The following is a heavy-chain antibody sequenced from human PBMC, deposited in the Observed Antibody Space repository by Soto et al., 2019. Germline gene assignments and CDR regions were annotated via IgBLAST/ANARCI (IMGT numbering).Heavy chain of an antibody. J-gene: IGHJ4*02. CDR3: ARGRAAGRGNYFDY. CDR2: INHSGST. CDR1: GGSLSGYY. Sequence: SETLSLTCAVYGGSLSGYYWSWIRQPPGKGLEWIGEINHSGSTNYNPSLKSRVTISVDTSKNQFSLKLSSVTAADTAVYYCARGRAAGRGNYFDYWGQGTLVTVSS. D-gene: IGHD6-13*01. V-gene: IGHV4-34*01.